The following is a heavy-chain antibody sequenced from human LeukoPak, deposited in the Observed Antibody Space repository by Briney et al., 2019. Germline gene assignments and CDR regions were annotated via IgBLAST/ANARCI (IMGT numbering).Heavy chain of an antibody. CDR3: AKTLADSNLTYYYYGMDV. J-gene: IGHJ6*02. V-gene: IGHV3-30-3*02. CDR1: GFTFSSYA. CDR2: ISYDGSNK. Sequence: GGSLRLSCAASGFTFSSYAMHWVRQAPGKGLEWVAVISYDGSNKYYADSVKGRFTISRDNSKNTLYLQMNSLRAEDTGVYYCAKTLADSNLTYYYYGMDVWGQGTTVTVSS. D-gene: IGHD2-8*01.